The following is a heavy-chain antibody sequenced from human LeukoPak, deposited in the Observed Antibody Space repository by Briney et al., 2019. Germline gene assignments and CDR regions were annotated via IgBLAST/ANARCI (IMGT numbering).Heavy chain of an antibody. CDR1: GGSVSSGSYY. CDR3: ARDCSSTSCYSAFDI. Sequence: SETLSLTCTVSGGSVSSGSYYWSWIRQPPGKGLEWIGYIYYSGSTNYNPSLMSRVTISVDTSKNQFSLKLSSVTAADTAVYYCARDCSSTSCYSAFDIWGQGTMVTVSS. V-gene: IGHV4-61*01. J-gene: IGHJ3*02. D-gene: IGHD2-2*02. CDR2: IYYSGST.